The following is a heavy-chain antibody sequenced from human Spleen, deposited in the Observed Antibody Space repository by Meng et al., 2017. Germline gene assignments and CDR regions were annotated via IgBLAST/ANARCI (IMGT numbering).Heavy chain of an antibody. Sequence: GESLKISCAASGFTFTDYYMGWIRQTPGRGLEWLSYIGTSGSTIYYADSVKGRFTISRDNSKNTVFLQINSLRAEDTAVYYCARSPIDKYDLSALPLDYWGQGTLVTVSS. CDR3: ARSPIDKYDLSALPLDY. CDR2: IGTSGSTI. CDR1: GFTFTDYY. V-gene: IGHV3-11*04. D-gene: IGHD3-22*01. J-gene: IGHJ4*02.